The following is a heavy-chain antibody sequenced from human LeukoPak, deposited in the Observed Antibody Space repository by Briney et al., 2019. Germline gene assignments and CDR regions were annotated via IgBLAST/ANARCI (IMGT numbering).Heavy chain of an antibody. J-gene: IGHJ6*03. Sequence: PSQTLSLTCTVSGGSISSGTYYWSWIRQPAGKGLEWIGRFYTIGSTNYNPSLKSRVTISVDTSKNQFSLKLRSVTAADTAVYYCARVPRYYYYYYMDVWGKGTTVTVSS. V-gene: IGHV4-61*02. CDR1: GGSISSGTYY. CDR2: FYTIGST. CDR3: ARVPRYYYYYYMDV.